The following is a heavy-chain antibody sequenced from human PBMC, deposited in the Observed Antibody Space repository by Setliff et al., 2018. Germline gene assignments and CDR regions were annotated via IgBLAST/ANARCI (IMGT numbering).Heavy chain of an antibody. CDR1: RGTFSSYG. Sequence: ASVKVSCKASRGTFSSYGITWVRQAPGQGLEWIGGIIPIFGTTDYAQKFQGRVTITTDESTSTAYMEMSSLRSEDTAVYYCARERGDIVSTTSYYYYMDVWGKGTTVTVSS. CDR3: ARERGDIVSTTSYYYYMDV. V-gene: IGHV1-69*05. CDR2: IIPIFGTT. D-gene: IGHD5-12*01. J-gene: IGHJ6*03.